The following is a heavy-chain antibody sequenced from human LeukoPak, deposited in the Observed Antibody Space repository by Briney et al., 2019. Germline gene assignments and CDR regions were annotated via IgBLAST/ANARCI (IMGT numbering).Heavy chain of an antibody. V-gene: IGHV3-7*01. CDR3: ARETVLLWFGELRDWFDP. D-gene: IGHD3-10*01. Sequence: GGSLRLSCAASGFTFSSYWMSWVRQAPGKGLEWVANIKQDGSEKYYVDSVKGRFTISRDNAKNSLYLQMNSLRAEDTAVYYCARETVLLWFGELRDWFDPWGQGTLVTVSS. CDR1: GFTFSSYW. J-gene: IGHJ5*02. CDR2: IKQDGSEK.